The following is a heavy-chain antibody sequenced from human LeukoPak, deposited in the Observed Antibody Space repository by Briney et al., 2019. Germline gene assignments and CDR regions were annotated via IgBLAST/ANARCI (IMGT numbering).Heavy chain of an antibody. CDR3: ARGGTYYYGSGSYYTDFDY. V-gene: IGHV1-8*01. J-gene: IGHJ4*02. CDR1: GYTFTSYD. D-gene: IGHD3-10*01. Sequence: ASVKVSCKASGYTFTSYDINWVRQATGQGLEWMGWMNPNSGNTGYAQKFQGRVTMTRNTSISTAYMELSSLRSEDTAVYYCARGGTYYYGSGSYYTDFDYWGQGTLVTVSS. CDR2: MNPNSGNT.